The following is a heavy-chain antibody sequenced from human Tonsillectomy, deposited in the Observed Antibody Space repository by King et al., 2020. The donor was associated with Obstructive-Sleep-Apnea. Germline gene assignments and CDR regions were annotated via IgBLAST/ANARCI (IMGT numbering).Heavy chain of an antibody. CDR2: IYTSGST. CDR1: GGSISSYY. J-gene: IGHJ6*02. D-gene: IGHD3-10*01. Sequence: VQLQESGPGLVKPSETLSLTCTVSGGSISSYYWSWIRQPAGKGLEWIGRIYTSGSTNYNPSLKSRVTMSVDTSKNQFSLKLSSVTAADTAVYYCAREPRGPLLLWFGGSGPYYYYGMDVWGQGTTVTVSS. V-gene: IGHV4-4*07. CDR3: AREPRGPLLLWFGGSGPYYYYGMDV.